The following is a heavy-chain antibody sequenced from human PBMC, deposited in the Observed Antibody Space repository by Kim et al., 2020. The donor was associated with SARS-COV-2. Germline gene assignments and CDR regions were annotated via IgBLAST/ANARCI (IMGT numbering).Heavy chain of an antibody. Sequence: SETLSLTCTVSGGSISSYYWSWIRQPPGKGLEWIGYIYYSGSTNYNPSLKSRVTISVDTSKNQFSLKLSSVTAADTAVYYCARGSKSLELGDYWGQGTLVTVSS. CDR2: IYYSGST. J-gene: IGHJ4*02. V-gene: IGHV4-59*01. CDR1: GGSISSYY. CDR3: ARGSKSLELGDY. D-gene: IGHD1-1*01.